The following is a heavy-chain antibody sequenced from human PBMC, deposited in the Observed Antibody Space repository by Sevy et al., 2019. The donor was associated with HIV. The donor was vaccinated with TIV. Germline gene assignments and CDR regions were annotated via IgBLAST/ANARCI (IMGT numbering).Heavy chain of an antibody. V-gene: IGHV3-23*01. Sequence: GGSLRLSCAASGFTFSSYAMSWVRQAPGKGLEWVSAISGSGGSTYYADSVKGRFTISRDNSKNTLYLQMNSLRAEDTDVYYCAKGHFGLIATFDYWGQGTLVTVSS. J-gene: IGHJ4*02. CDR1: GFTFSSYA. CDR3: AKGHFGLIATFDY. D-gene: IGHD3-16*01. CDR2: ISGSGGST.